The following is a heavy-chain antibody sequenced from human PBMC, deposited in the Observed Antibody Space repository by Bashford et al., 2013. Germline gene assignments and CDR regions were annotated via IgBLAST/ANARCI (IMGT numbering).Heavy chain of an antibody. CDR3: AREPPEGYNFDY. V-gene: IGHV1-69*05. D-gene: IGHD5-18*01. CDR2: IIPIFGTA. Sequence: WVRQAPGQGLEWMGGIIPIFGTANYAQKFQGRVTVTKDTSTSTVYMDLSSLTSDDTAVYYCAREPPEGYNFDYWGQGTLVTVSS. J-gene: IGHJ4*02.